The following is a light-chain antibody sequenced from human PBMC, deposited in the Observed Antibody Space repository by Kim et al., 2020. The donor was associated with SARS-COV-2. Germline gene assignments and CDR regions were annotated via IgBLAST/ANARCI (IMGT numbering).Light chain of an antibody. Sequence: GRRVTISCPGSSSNIGSNYVYWYQQRPGTAPKHLIYRNNQRPSGVPYRFSGSKSGTSASLAISGLRSEDEADYYCASWDDSLSGPVFGGGTQLTVL. J-gene: IGLJ2*01. CDR2: RNN. V-gene: IGLV1-47*01. CDR3: ASWDDSLSGPV. CDR1: SSNIGSNY.